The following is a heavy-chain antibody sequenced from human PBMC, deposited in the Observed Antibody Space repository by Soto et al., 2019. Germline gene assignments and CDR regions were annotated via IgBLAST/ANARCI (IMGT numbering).Heavy chain of an antibody. Sequence: SQTLSLTCAISGDSVSSNSAAWNWIRQSPSRGLEWLGRTYYRSKWYNDYAVSVKSRITINPDTSKNQFSLQLNSVTPEDTAVYYCARDVDREQQLEGYYYYGMDVWGQGTTVTVSS. CDR3: ARDVDREQQLEGYYYYGMDV. V-gene: IGHV6-1*01. J-gene: IGHJ6*02. CDR1: GDSVSSNSAA. D-gene: IGHD6-13*01. CDR2: TYYRSKWYN.